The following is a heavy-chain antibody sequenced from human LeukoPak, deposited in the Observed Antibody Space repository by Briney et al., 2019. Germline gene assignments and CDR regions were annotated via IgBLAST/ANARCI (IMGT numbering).Heavy chain of an antibody. D-gene: IGHD3-10*01. J-gene: IGHJ4*02. CDR3: ARGRPPPDSNVLKWFGEQGFDY. V-gene: IGHV1-24*01. CDR2: FDPEDGET. Sequence: ASVKVSCKVSGYTLTELSMHWVRQAPGKGLEWMGGFDPEDGETIYAQKFQGRVTMTEDTSTDTAYMELSSLRSEDTAVYYCARGRPPPDSNVLKWFGEQGFDYWGQGTLVTVSS. CDR1: GYTLTELS.